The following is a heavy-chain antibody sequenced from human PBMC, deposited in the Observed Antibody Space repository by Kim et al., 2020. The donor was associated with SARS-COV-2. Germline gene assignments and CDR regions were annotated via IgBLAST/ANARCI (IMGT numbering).Heavy chain of an antibody. J-gene: IGHJ2*01. Sequence: GGSLRLSCAASGFTSGFTFSSYAMGWVRQAPGKGLEWVSVISGSGGSTYYADSVEGRFSISRHNSKNTLYLQLNSLRAEDTAGYYCAKGRYCSGGTCYF. V-gene: IGHV3-23*01. CDR2: ISGSGGST. CDR1: GFTFSSYA. D-gene: IGHD2-15*01. CDR3: AKGRYCSGGTCYF.